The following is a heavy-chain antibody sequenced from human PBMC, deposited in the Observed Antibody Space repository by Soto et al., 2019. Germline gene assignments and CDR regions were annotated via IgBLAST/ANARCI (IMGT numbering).Heavy chain of an antibody. V-gene: IGHV4-59*01. D-gene: IGHD6-13*01. CDR3: ARMARIAAAVY. CDR2: IYYSGST. J-gene: IGHJ4*02. Sequence: LSLTCTVSGGSISSYYWSWIRQPPGKGLEWIGYIYYSGSTNYNPSLKSRVTISVDTSKNQFSLKLSSVTAADTAVYYCARMARIAAAVYWGQGTLVTVSS. CDR1: GGSISSYY.